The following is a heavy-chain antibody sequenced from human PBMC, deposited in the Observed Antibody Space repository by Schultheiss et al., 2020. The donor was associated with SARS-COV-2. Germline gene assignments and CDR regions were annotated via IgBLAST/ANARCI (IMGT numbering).Heavy chain of an antibody. V-gene: IGHV3-30*03. CDR1: GFTVSSNY. CDR2: ISYDGSNK. J-gene: IGHJ6*02. D-gene: IGHD6-13*01. Sequence: GESLKISCAASGFTVSSNYMSWVRQAPGKGLEWVAVISYDGSNKYYADSVKGRFTISRDNSKNTLYLQMNSLRAEDTAVYYCARDLIAAAAKTEYYYYYYGMDVWGQGTTVTVSS. CDR3: ARDLIAAAAKTEYYYYYYGMDV.